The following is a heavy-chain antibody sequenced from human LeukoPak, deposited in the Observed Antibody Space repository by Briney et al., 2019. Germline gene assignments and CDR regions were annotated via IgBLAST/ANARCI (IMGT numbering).Heavy chain of an antibody. CDR2: INGDGSST. CDR1: GFTFSTYW. D-gene: IGHD4-11*01. Sequence: GGSLRLSCVASGFTFSTYWMHWVRQVPGKRLVWVSRINGDGSSTTYADSVKGRFTISRDNANNTLYLQMNSLRAEDTAVCYCARDRETTATTLDFWGQGTVVTVSS. J-gene: IGHJ4*02. CDR3: ARDRETTATTLDF. V-gene: IGHV3-74*03.